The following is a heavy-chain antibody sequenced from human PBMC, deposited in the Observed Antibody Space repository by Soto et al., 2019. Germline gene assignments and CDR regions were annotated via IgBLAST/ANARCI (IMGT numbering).Heavy chain of an antibody. Sequence: PGGSLRLSCAASGIVFTNAWMNWVRQPPGKGLEWVGRIKSYNQDGTTEYAALVKGRFTISRDDSQNTVSLEMDSLKPGDTAVYYCTTGESGSGTYYDAYHFWGQGTMVTVSS. J-gene: IGHJ3*01. CDR2: IKSYNQDGTT. D-gene: IGHD3-10*01. CDR3: TTGESGSGTYYDAYHF. CDR1: GIVFTNAW. V-gene: IGHV3-15*05.